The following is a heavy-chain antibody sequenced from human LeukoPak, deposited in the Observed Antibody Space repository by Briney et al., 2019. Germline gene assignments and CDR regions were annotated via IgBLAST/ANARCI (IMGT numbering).Heavy chain of an antibody. D-gene: IGHD5-18*01. CDR3: AKDVNTAMATDAFDI. CDR1: GFTFSNYN. J-gene: IGHJ3*02. Sequence: GGSLRLSCAASGFTFSNYNMNWVRQAPGKGLGWVAVISYDGSNKYYADSVKGRFTISRDNSKNTLYLQMNGLRAEDTAVYYCAKDVNTAMATDAFDIWGQGTMVTVSS. V-gene: IGHV3-30*18. CDR2: ISYDGSNK.